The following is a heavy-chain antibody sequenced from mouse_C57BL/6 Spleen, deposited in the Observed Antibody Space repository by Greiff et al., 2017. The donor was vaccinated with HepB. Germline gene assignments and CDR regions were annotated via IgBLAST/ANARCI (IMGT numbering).Heavy chain of an antibody. D-gene: IGHD2-2*01. V-gene: IGHV1-80*01. Sequence: GQLQESGAELVKPGASVKISCKASGYAFSSYWMNWVKQRPGKGLEWIGQIYPGDGDTNYNGKFKGKATLTADKSSSTAYMQLSSLTSEDSAVYFCARWVVTTALWYFDVWGTGTTVTVSS. J-gene: IGHJ1*03. CDR2: IYPGDGDT. CDR1: GYAFSSYW. CDR3: ARWVVTTALWYFDV.